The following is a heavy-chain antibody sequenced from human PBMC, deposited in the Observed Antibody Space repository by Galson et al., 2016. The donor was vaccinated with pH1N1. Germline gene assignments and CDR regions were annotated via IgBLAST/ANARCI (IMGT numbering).Heavy chain of an antibody. CDR1: GGTFSNYA. J-gene: IGHJ4*02. D-gene: IGHD3-22*01. CDR3: SSPSPFYGSSGYYLHFRD. Sequence: SVKVSCKASGGTFSNYAITWVRQAPGQGLEWMGGIIPIFGTAKYAQKFQGRVTITADESTSTAYMELSSLRSEDTAVYYCSSPSPFYGSSGYYLHFRDWGQGTLVTVSS. V-gene: IGHV1-69*13. CDR2: IIPIFGTA.